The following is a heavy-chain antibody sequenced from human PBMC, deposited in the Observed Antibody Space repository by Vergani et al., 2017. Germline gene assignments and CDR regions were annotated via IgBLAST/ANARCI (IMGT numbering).Heavy chain of an antibody. CDR2: ISYDGSNK. V-gene: IGHV3-30*04. J-gene: IGHJ4*02. D-gene: IGHD3-10*01. CDR1: GFTFSSYA. CDR3: ARDRNYGSGRSDFDY. Sequence: QVQLVESGGGVVQPGRSLRLSCAASGFTFSSYAMHWVRQAPGKGLEWVAVISYDGSNKYYADSVKGRFTISRDNSKNTLYLQMNSLRAEDTAVYYCARDRNYGSGRSDFDYWGQGTLVTVSS.